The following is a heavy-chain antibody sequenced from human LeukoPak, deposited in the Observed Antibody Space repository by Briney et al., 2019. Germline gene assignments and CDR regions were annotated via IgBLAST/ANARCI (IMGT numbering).Heavy chain of an antibody. V-gene: IGHV3-74*01. J-gene: IGHJ4*02. CDR1: GNYW. CDR3: ARAVVGKEDLDN. CDR2: INGDGSWT. D-gene: IGHD6-19*01. Sequence: PGGSLRLSCAASGNYWMHWVRQAPGKGLVWVSHINGDGSWTTYADSVKGRFTISKDNAKNTVYLQMNNLRAEDTAVYYCARAVVGKEDLDNWGQGTLVTVSS.